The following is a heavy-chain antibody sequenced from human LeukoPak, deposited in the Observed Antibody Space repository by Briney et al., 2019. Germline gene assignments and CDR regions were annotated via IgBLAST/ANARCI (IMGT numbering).Heavy chain of an antibody. CDR2: IYPGDSDT. CDR1: GYSFTSYW. Sequence: GESLKISCKGSGYSFTSYWIGWVRQMPGKGLEWMGIIYPGDSDTRYSPSFQGQVTISADKSISTAYLQWSSLKASHTAMYYCARHASLLWFGELPESGMDVWGQGTTVTVSS. V-gene: IGHV5-51*01. CDR3: ARHASLLWFGELPESGMDV. D-gene: IGHD3-10*01. J-gene: IGHJ6*02.